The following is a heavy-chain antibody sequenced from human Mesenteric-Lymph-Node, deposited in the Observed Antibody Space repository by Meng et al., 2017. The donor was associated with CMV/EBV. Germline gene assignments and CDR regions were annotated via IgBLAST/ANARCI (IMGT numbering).Heavy chain of an antibody. Sequence: GESLKISCAASGFTFGTYWMSWVRQAPGKGLEWVSSISSSSSYIYYADSVKGRFTISRDNAKNSLYLQMNSLRAEDTAVYYCARVTAQQNYDFWSGYYTGFKDYYYYYGMDVWGQGTTVTVSS. CDR3: ARVTAQQNYDFWSGYYTGFKDYYYYYGMDV. CDR2: ISSSSSYI. CDR1: GFTFGTYW. J-gene: IGHJ6*02. V-gene: IGHV3-21*01. D-gene: IGHD3-3*01.